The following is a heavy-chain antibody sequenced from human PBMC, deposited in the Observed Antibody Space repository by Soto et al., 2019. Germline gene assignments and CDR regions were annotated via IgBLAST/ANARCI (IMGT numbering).Heavy chain of an antibody. CDR3: AKDRTAFCSGGSCYDYFDY. CDR2: ISYDGSDK. Sequence: LRLSCAASGFTFSNYGMHWVRQAPGKGLEWVALISYDGSDKYYADSVKGRFTISRDNSKNTLYLQMNSLRAEDTAVYYCAKDRTAFCSGGSCYDYFDYWGQGILVTVSS. CDR1: GFTFSNYG. V-gene: IGHV3-30*18. J-gene: IGHJ4*02. D-gene: IGHD2-15*01.